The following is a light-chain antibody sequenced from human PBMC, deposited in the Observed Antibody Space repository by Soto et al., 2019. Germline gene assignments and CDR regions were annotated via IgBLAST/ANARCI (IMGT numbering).Light chain of an antibody. CDR3: AALDDSLNGPFV. J-gene: IGLJ1*01. V-gene: IGLV1-36*01. Sequence: QSELTQPPSVSEAPRQRFTICYSGISSNIGNDAVRWYHQLQGKAPKLLIYYDDLLPSGVSDRFSGSKSGTSASLAISWLQSEDEADYYCAALDDSLNGPFVFGTGTKVTVL. CDR1: SSNIGNDA. CDR2: YDD.